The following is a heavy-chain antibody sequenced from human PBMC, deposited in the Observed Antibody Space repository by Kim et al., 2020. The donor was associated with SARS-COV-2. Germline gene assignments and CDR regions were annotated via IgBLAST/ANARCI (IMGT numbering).Heavy chain of an antibody. Sequence: GGSLRLSCAASGFIFSDYDVHWVRQATGKGLEWVSSIGTAGDTYYPGSVKGRFTISRENAKNSLYLQMNSLRAGDTAVYYCARGMGYGMDVWGQGTTVTVSS. J-gene: IGHJ6*02. CDR2: IGTAGDT. V-gene: IGHV3-13*01. D-gene: IGHD2-8*01. CDR1: GFIFSDYD. CDR3: ARGMGYGMDV.